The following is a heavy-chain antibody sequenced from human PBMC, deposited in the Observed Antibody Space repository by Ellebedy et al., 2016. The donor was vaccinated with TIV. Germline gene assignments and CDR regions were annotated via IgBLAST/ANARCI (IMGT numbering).Heavy chain of an antibody. Sequence: GGSLRLSCAASGFTFSAYYMSWIRQAPGKGLEWISYISTSGSTIYYAESVKGRFTISRDNTKNSLYLQMNSLRAEDTALYYCATSGYSSTWLFRGMDVWGQGTTVTVSS. CDR2: ISTSGSTI. CDR1: GFTFSAYY. CDR3: ATSGYSSTWLFRGMDV. D-gene: IGHD6-13*01. J-gene: IGHJ6*02. V-gene: IGHV3-11*01.